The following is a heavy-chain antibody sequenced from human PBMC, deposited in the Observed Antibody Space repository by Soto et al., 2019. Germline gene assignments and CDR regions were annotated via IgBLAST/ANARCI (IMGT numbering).Heavy chain of an antibody. CDR2: INNENITT. V-gene: IGHV3-23*01. CDR1: GFRVSGCA. Sequence: EEQLLESGGGLVQPGESLRLSFAASGFRVSGCAMSWARQSPGMGLEWVSEINNENITTDYADSVKGRFTISRDSSGNKVYLEMHNLRADDTAVYYCARGGGMVPSHYYMAVWGKGTTVTVSS. CDR3: ARGGGMVPSHYYMAV. D-gene: IGHD3-10*01. J-gene: IGHJ6*03.